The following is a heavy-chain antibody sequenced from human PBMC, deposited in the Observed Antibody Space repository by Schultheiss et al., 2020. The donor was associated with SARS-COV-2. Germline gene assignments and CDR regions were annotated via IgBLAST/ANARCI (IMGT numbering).Heavy chain of an antibody. Sequence: SETLSLTCAVYGGSFSGYYWSWIRQPPGKGLEWIGSIYHSGSTNYNPSLKSRVTISVDTSKNQFSLNLSSVTDADTAVYYCARENTDYRFVAYWGQGTLVTVSS. J-gene: IGHJ4*02. CDR3: ARENTDYRFVAY. CDR2: IYHSGST. V-gene: IGHV4-34*11. CDR1: GGSFSGYY. D-gene: IGHD4/OR15-4a*01.